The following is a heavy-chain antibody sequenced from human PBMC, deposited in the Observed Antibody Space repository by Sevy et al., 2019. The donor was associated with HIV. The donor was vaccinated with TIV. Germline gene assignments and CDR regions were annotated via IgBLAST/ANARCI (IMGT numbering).Heavy chain of an antibody. J-gene: IGHJ4*02. CDR2: ISGSGGST. V-gene: IGHV3-23*01. CDR1: GFTFSSYA. D-gene: IGHD1-26*01. CDR3: AKVFGSYYYFDY. Sequence: GGSLRLSCAASGFTFSSYAMSWVRQAPGKGLEWVSAISGSGGSTYYADSVKGRFTISRDNSKNTLYLQMNGLRAEDTAVYYCAKVFGSYYYFDYWGQGTLVTVSS.